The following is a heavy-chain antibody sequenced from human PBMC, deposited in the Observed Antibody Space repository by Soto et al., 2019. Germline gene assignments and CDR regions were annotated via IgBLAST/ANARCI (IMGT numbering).Heavy chain of an antibody. V-gene: IGHV3-23*01. D-gene: IGHD2-21*02. CDR2: ISGRDYGT. CDR1: GFTFRNYA. CDR3: VKDWANRDRCDGDCLNY. Sequence: EVQLLESGGGLVQPGGSLRLSCAASGFTFRNYAMTWVRQAPGKGLEWVSLISGRDYGTHYADSVKGRFTISRDNSKNMLYLQMNSLRAEDTAVYFCVKDWANRDRCDGDCLNYWGQGTLVSVSS. J-gene: IGHJ4*02.